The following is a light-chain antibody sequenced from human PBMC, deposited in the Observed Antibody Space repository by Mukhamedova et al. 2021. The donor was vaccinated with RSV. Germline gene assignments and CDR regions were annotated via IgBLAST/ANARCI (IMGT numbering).Light chain of an antibody. CDR1: QSISSY. J-gene: IGKJ5*01. V-gene: IGKV1-39*01. Sequence: RVTITCRASQSISSYLNWYQQKPGKAPNLLIYAASSLQSGVPSRFSGSGSGTDFTLTISSLQPEDFATYYCQQSYIPPITFGQGPR. CDR2: AAS. CDR3: QQSYIPPIT.